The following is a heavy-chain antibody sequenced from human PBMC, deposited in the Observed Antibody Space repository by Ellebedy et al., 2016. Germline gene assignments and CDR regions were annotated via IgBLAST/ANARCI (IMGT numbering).Heavy chain of an antibody. J-gene: IGHJ4*02. CDR1: GIGFSDFF. CDR2: ISAGGETT. CDR3: RQGHYFDQ. Sequence: GGSLRLXCAASGIGFSDFFMGWVRRAPGKGLEWVATISAGGETTYLADSVRGRFTVSRDNSKNTLYLQMNNLRVDDTALYYCRQGHYFDQWGQGALVTVSS. V-gene: IGHV3-23*01.